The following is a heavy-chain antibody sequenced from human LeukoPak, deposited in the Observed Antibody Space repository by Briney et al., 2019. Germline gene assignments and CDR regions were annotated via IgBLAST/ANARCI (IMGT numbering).Heavy chain of an antibody. D-gene: IGHD3-9*01. J-gene: IGHJ4*02. CDR2: ISGSGGST. CDR1: GFTFSSYA. CDR3: ARVGSNILTGYYSDY. V-gene: IGHV3-23*01. Sequence: GGSLRLSCAASGFTFSSYAMSWVRQAPGKGLEWVSAISGSGGSTYYADSVKGRFTISRDNSKNTLYLQMNGLRVEDTAVYYCARVGSNILTGYYSDYWGQGTLVTVSS.